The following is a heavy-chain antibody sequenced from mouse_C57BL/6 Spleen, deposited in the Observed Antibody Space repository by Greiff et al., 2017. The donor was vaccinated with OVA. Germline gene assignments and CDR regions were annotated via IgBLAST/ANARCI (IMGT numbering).Heavy chain of an antibody. D-gene: IGHD4-1*01. V-gene: IGHV1-22*01. CDR3: ARETLTGTSYDY. J-gene: IGHJ2*01. Sequence: EVQLQQSGPELVKPGASVKMSCKASGYTFTDYNMHWVKQSHGKSLEWIGYINPNNGGTSYNQKFKGKATLTVNKSSSTAYMELRSLTSEDSAVYYCARETLTGTSYDYWGQGTTLTVSS. CDR2: INPNNGGT. CDR1: GYTFTDYN.